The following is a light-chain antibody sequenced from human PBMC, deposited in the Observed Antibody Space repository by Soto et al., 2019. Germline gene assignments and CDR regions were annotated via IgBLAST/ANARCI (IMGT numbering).Light chain of an antibody. CDR3: CSYVGARTYV. V-gene: IGLV2-23*01. CDR2: EGN. J-gene: IGLJ1*01. Sequence: QSVLTQPASVSGSPGQSITISCTGSISDVGSHGPVSWYQQHPGQVPKLIIYEGNRRPSGVSSRFSGSKSGNTASLTISGLQAEDEAEYYCCSYVGARTYVFGTGTKVTVL. CDR1: ISDVGSHGP.